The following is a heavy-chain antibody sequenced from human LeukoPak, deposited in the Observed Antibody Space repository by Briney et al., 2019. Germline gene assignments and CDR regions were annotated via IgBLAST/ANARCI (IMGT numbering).Heavy chain of an antibody. CDR2: IYPGDSDT. CDR1: GYSFTSYW. V-gene: IGHV5-51*01. Sequence: GEPLKISCKGSGYSFTSYWIGWVRQKPGKGLEWMGIIYPGDSDTRYSPSFQGQVTISADKSISTAYLWWSSLKASDTAMYYCATGGYCSSTSCYHFFVYWGQGTLVTVSS. CDR3: ATGGYCSSTSCYHFFVY. J-gene: IGHJ4*02. D-gene: IGHD2-2*01.